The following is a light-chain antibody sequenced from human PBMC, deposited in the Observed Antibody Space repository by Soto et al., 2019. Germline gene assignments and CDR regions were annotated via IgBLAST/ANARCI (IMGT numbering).Light chain of an antibody. Sequence: QSVLTQPPSVSGAPGQRVTISCTGSSSNIGAGYDVHWYQQLPGTAPKLLIYGNTNRPSGVPDRFSGSKSGSSASLAITGLQAEDEADYYCQSYDSSLHASVFGTSTKVTVL. V-gene: IGLV1-40*01. CDR1: SSNIGAGYD. CDR2: GNT. J-gene: IGLJ1*01. CDR3: QSYDSSLHASV.